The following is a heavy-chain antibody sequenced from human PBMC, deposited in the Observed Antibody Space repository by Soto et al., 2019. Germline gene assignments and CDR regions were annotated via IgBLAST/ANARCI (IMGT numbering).Heavy chain of an antibody. V-gene: IGHV4-59*01. CDR1: GGSISSYY. J-gene: IGHJ3*02. D-gene: IGHD3-10*01. CDR2: IYYSGST. CDR3: ASRYGSAFDI. Sequence: QVQLQESGPGLVKPSETLSLTCTVSGGSISSYYWSWIRQPPGKGLEWIGYIYYSGSTNYNPSLRSRVTISVDTSKNQFSLKLSSVTAADTALYYCASRYGSAFDIWGQGTMVTVSS.